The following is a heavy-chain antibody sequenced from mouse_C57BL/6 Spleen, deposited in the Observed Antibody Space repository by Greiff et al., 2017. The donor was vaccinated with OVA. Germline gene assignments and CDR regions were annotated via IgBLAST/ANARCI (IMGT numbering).Heavy chain of an antibody. CDR3: ARERGDYVRFAY. J-gene: IGHJ3*01. V-gene: IGHV5-4*01. CDR2: ISDGGSYT. Sequence: VQLKESGGGLVKPGGSLKLSCAASGFTFSSYAMSWVRQTPEKRLEWVATISDGGSYTYYPDNVKGRFTISRDNAKNNLYLQMSHLKSEDTAMYYCARERGDYVRFAYWGQGTLVTVSA. CDR1: GFTFSSYA. D-gene: IGHD1-1*01.